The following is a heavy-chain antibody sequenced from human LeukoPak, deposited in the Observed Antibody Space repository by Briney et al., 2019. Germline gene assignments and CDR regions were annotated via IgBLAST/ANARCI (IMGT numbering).Heavy chain of an antibody. CDR2: INHSGST. CDR1: GFTFSDYY. J-gene: IGHJ4*02. D-gene: IGHD6-13*01. V-gene: IGHV4-34*01. CDR3: ARGPEIIAAAGTYYFDY. Sequence: PGRSLRLSCAASGFTFSDYYMSWIRQPPGKGLEWIGEINHSGSTNYNPSLKSRVTISVDTSKNQFSLKLSSVTAADTAVYYCARGPEIIAAAGTYYFDYWGQGTLVTVSS.